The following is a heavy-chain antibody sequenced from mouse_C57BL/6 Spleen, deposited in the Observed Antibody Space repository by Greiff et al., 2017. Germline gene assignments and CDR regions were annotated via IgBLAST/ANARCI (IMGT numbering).Heavy chain of an antibody. CDR2: IYPGSGNT. D-gene: IGHD2-5*01. CDR1: GYTFTDYY. J-gene: IGHJ2*01. Sequence: QVQLKESGAELVRPGASVKLSCKASGYTFTDYYINWVKQRPGQGLEWIARIYPGSGNTYYNEKFKGKATLTAEKSSSTAYMQLSSLTSEDSAVYFCAREGYSNYYFDYWGQGTTLTVSS. V-gene: IGHV1-76*01. CDR3: AREGYSNYYFDY.